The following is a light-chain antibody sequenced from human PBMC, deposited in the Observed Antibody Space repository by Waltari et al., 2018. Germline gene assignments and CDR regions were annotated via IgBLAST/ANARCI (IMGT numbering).Light chain of an antibody. CDR3: SSYTTSTAPGV. Sequence: QSALTQPASVSGSPGQSITISCTGTSSDVGAYNFVSWYQQHPGKAPHLIIYEVSERPPGVSNRFSGSKSDNTASLTISGLQAEDEADYYCSSYTTSTAPGVFGAGTKV. CDR1: SSDVGAYNF. CDR2: EVS. J-gene: IGLJ1*01. V-gene: IGLV2-14*01.